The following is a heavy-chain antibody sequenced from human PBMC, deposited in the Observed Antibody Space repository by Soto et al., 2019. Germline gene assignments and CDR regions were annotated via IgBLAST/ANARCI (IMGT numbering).Heavy chain of an antibody. Sequence: EVQLVESGGGLVQPGGSLRLSCAASGFTFSSYWMSWVRQAPGKGLEWVANIKQDGSEKYYVDSVKGRFTISRDNAKNSLYLQMNSLRAEDTAVYYCARSHREFFGVVRSSFDIWGQGTMVTVSS. CDR2: IKQDGSEK. D-gene: IGHD3-3*01. V-gene: IGHV3-7*01. CDR1: GFTFSSYW. J-gene: IGHJ3*02. CDR3: ARSHREFFGVVRSSFDI.